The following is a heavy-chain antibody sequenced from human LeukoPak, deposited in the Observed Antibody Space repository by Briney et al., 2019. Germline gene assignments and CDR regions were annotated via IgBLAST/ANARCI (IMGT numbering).Heavy chain of an antibody. V-gene: IGHV1-46*01. CDR3: ARGAPARFDFSSGLIALFDP. CDR2: INPSGGST. CDR1: GYTFTKYY. Sequence: ASVTVSCKASGYTFTKYYVHWVRQAPGQGLEWMGIINPSGGSTKYAQKFQGRVTMTRDTSTSTVYMELSSLRSEDTAVYFCARGAPARFDFSSGLIALFDPWGQGTLVPVSS. J-gene: IGHJ5*02. D-gene: IGHD3-3*01.